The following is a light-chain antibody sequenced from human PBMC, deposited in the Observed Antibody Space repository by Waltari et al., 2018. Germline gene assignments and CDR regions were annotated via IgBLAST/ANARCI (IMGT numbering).Light chain of an antibody. J-gene: IGKJ4*01. CDR1: HGISNS. Sequence: DIQMTQSPSSLSASVGDTVTITCRASHGISNSLAWYQQHPGQAPKLLLFGTSRLQSGVPSRFSCRWSGTDYSLTISSLQPEDFGTYYCQQYYGVILTFGGGTKVEI. CDR3: QQYYGVILT. CDR2: GTS. V-gene: IGKV1-NL1*01.